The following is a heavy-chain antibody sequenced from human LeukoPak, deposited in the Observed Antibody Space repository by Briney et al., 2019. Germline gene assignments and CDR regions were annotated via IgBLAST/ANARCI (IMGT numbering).Heavy chain of an antibody. CDR2: ISYDGSNK. Sequence: GGSLRLSCAASGFTFSSYAMHWVRQAPGKGLEWVAVISYDGSNKYYADSVKGRFTISRDNSKNTLYLQMNSLRAEDTAVYYCARSSINWNPFDYWGQGTLVTVSS. CDR1: GFTFSSYA. CDR3: ARSSINWNPFDY. J-gene: IGHJ4*02. D-gene: IGHD1-20*01. V-gene: IGHV3-30-3*01.